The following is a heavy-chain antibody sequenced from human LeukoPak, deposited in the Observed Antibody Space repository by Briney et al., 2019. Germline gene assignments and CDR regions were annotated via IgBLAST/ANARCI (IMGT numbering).Heavy chain of an antibody. CDR2: SYYRVST. CDR3: ARGRANYYDSSGYYYTDY. V-gene: IGHV4-59*01. D-gene: IGHD3-22*01. Sequence: SETLSLTCTVSGGSISSNYWSWIRQPPGKGLEWIGYSYYRVSTNYNPSLRSRVTISVDTSKNQFSLKLTSVTAADTAVYYCARGRANYYDSSGYYYTDYWGQGTLVTVSS. J-gene: IGHJ4*02. CDR1: GGSISSNY.